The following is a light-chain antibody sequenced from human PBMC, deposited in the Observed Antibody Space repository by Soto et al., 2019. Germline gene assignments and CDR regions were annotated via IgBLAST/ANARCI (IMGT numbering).Light chain of an antibody. CDR2: GAS. CDR3: QQYGSSPRT. Sequence: EVLMTQSPATLSVSPGERATLSCRASQSVSGKLAWYQQKPGQAPRLLIYGASSRATGIPDRFSGSGSGTDFTLTISRLEPEDFAVYYCQQYGSSPRTFGQGTKV. J-gene: IGKJ1*01. V-gene: IGKV3-20*01. CDR1: QSVSGK.